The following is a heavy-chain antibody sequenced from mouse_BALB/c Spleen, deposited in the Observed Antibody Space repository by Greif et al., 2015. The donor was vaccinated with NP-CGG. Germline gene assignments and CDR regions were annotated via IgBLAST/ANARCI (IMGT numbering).Heavy chain of an antibody. J-gene: IGHJ3*01. CDR2: ISSGGSYT. V-gene: IGHV5-9-4*01. Sequence: EVKLMESGGGLVKPGGSLKLSCAASGFTFSSYAMSWVRQSPEKRLEWVAEISSGGSYTYYPDTVTGRFTISRDNAKNTLYLEMSSLRSEDTAMYYCARSYAAWFAYWGQGTLVTVSA. CDR1: GFTFSSYA. D-gene: IGHD6-5*01. CDR3: ARSYAAWFAY.